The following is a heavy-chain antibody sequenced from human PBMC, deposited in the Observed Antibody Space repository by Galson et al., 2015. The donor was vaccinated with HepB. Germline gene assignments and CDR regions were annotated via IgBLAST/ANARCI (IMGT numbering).Heavy chain of an antibody. J-gene: IGHJ4*02. CDR2: IKSKTDGGTT. V-gene: IGHV3-15*01. CDR3: TTDTKPMVRGVIIRRYI. CDR1: GFTFSNAW. D-gene: IGHD3-10*01. Sequence: SLRLSCAASGFTFSNAWMSWVRQAPGKGLEWVGRIKSKTDGGTTDYAAPVKGRFTISRDDSKNTLYLQMNSLKTEDTAVYYCTTDTKPMVRGVIIRRYIWGQGTLVTVSS.